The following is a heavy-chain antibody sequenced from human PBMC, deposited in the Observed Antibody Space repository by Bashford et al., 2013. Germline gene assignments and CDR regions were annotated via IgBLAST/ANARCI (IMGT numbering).Heavy chain of an antibody. CDR1: GASISSDNW. D-gene: IGHD3-22*01. CDR3: ARGEGLHYSDNSGLRGWFDP. CDR2: IYYTEIT. J-gene: IGHJ5*02. V-gene: IGHV4-4*02. Sequence: SETLSLTCDVSGASISSDNWWSWVRQPPGKGLEWIGEIYYTEITNFNPSLESRVTISLDKSKNHLLLKLSSVTAADMAVYYCARGEGLHYSDNSGLRGWFDPWGQGTLVTVSS.